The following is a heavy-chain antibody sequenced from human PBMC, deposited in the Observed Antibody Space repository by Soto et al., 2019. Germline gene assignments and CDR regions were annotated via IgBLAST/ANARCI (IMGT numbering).Heavy chain of an antibody. V-gene: IGHV4-4*02. J-gene: IGHJ4*02. CDR1: GGSISSSNW. CDR3: AEGGAGKWAFFY. CDR2: IYHSGST. Sequence: SETLSLTCAVSGGSISSSNWWSWVRQPPGKGQEWLGEIYHSGSTNYNPSLKSRVTISVDKSKNQFSLNLNTVTAASTAAYYCAEGGAGKWAFFYWGRGPLVTVPS. D-gene: IGHD2-8*01.